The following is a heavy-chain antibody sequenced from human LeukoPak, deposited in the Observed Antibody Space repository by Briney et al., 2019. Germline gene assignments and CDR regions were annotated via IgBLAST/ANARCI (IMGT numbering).Heavy chain of an antibody. J-gene: IGHJ4*02. D-gene: IGHD3-10*01. CDR2: ISSSSRTI. CDR3: ARDVGNYDSGTSYFDY. V-gene: IGHV3-48*02. CDR1: GFTFSSYS. Sequence: GGSLRLSCAASGFTFSSYSMNWVRQAPGKGLEWVSYISSSSRTIYYADSVKGRFTISRDNAKNSLYLQMNSLRDEDTAVYYCARDVGNYDSGTSYFDYWGQGTLVTVSP.